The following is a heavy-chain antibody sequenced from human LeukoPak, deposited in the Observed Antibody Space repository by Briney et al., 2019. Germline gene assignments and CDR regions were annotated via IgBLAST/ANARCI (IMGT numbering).Heavy chain of an antibody. D-gene: IGHD6-6*01. CDR1: GYTFTNYY. CDR2: IDPSGGST. Sequence: ASVKVSCKASGYTFTNYYMHWVRQATGRGLEWIVVIDPSGGSTTYAQNFQGRVTMTRDTSTSTVYMNLTSLRSEDTAVYYCARSEFSRAIYFDPWGQGTLVTVSS. CDR3: ARSEFSRAIYFDP. J-gene: IGHJ5*02. V-gene: IGHV1-46*01.